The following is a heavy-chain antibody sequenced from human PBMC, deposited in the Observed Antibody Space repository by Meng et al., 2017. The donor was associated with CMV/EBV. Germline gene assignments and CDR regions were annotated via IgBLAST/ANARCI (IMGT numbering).Heavy chain of an antibody. D-gene: IGHD3-22*01. CDR1: GFTFDDYA. CDR3: EKTNYYDSRGYFDY. J-gene: IGHJ4*02. V-gene: IGHV3-9*01. Sequence: GGSLRPSCAASGFTFDDYAMHWVRQAPGQGLEWVSVISWNSGSIGYADSVKGRFTISRDNDKNSLYLQMNSLRAEDTALYYYEKTNYYDSRGYFDYWGQGTLVTVSS. CDR2: ISWNSGSI.